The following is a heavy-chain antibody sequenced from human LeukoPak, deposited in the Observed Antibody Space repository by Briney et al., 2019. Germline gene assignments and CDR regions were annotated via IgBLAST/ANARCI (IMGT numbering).Heavy chain of an antibody. V-gene: IGHV3-7*01. CDR1: GFTFSNYW. D-gene: IGHD2-15*01. CDR2: INQPANSQ. J-gene: IGHJ4*02. Sequence: GGSLRLSCAASGFTFSNYWMSWVRQAPGKGLEWVANINQPANSQNTVDSVKGRFTISRDNAQNSLFLQMNSLRAEDSAVYYCAKGLVVPDYWGQGTLVTVSS. CDR3: AKGLVVPDY.